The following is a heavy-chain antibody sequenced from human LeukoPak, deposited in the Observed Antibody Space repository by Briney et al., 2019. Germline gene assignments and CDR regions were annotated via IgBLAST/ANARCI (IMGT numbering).Heavy chain of an antibody. Sequence: SETLSLTCAVYGGSFSGYYWSWIRQPPGKGLEWIGEINHSGSTNYNPSLKSRVTISVDTSKNQFSLKLSSVTAAGTAVYYCARGRYYYDSSGYYRKTYYYYYGMDVWGQGTTVTVSS. CDR1: GGSFSGYY. V-gene: IGHV4-34*01. CDR2: INHSGST. J-gene: IGHJ6*02. CDR3: ARGRYYYDSSGYYRKTYYYYYGMDV. D-gene: IGHD3-22*01.